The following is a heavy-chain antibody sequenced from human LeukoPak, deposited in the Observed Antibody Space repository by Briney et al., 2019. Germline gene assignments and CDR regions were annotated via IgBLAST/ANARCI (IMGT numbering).Heavy chain of an antibody. V-gene: IGHV3-7*04. Sequence: GGSLRLXCAVSGFSFTNFWMSWGRQAPGRGLEWVANIHPEGNEKYHVESVKGRFTISRDNTKNLLFLQMNGLRVEDTAVYYCARGDAFSGDHWGQGTLVTVSS. CDR3: ARGDAFSGDH. CDR2: IHPEGNEK. J-gene: IGHJ4*02. CDR1: GFSFTNFW.